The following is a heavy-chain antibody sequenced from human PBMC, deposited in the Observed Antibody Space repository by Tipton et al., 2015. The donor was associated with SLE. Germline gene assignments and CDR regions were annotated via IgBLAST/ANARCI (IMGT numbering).Heavy chain of an antibody. D-gene: IGHD6-13*01. CDR2: ISPSGLTI. Sequence: GSLRLSCAASGFTFSDYYMSWIRQAPGKGLEWVSYISPSGLTIYYADSVKGRFTISRDNAKNSLYLQMNSLRVEDTAVYYCARGEYTNNWYADRFDYRGQGILVTVSS. J-gene: IGHJ4*02. CDR3: ARGEYTNNWYADRFDY. CDR1: GFTFSDYY. V-gene: IGHV3-11*04.